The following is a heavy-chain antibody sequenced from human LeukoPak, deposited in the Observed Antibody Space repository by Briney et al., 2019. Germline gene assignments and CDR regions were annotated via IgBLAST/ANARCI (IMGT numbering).Heavy chain of an antibody. CDR1: GFTFSNYC. CDR2: INSDGSST. Sequence: PGGSLRLSCAASGFTFSNYCMHWVRQAPGQGLVWVSRINSDGSSTSYADSVKGRFTISRDNAKNTLSLQMNSLRAEDTAVYYCARDYDFWSGFFDYWGQGTLVTVSS. J-gene: IGHJ4*02. CDR3: ARDYDFWSGFFDY. D-gene: IGHD3-3*01. V-gene: IGHV3-74*01.